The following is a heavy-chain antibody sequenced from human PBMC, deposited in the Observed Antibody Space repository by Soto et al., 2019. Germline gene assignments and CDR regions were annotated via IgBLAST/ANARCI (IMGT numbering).Heavy chain of an antibody. Sequence: PGGSLRLSCSASGFTFSSFSMHWVRQSPGKGLEYVSHMSSDGGRIYYADSVKGRFTISRDNSKNTLYLQMNSLRAEDTAVYYCVKDISDYDILTGYPTSYYGMDVWGQGTTVTVSS. CDR1: GFTFSSFS. J-gene: IGHJ6*02. D-gene: IGHD3-9*01. V-gene: IGHV3-64*04. CDR3: VKDISDYDILTGYPTSYYGMDV. CDR2: MSSDGGRI.